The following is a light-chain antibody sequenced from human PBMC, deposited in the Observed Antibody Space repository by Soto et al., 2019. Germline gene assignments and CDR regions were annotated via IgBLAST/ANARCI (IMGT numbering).Light chain of an antibody. J-gene: IGLJ1*01. V-gene: IGLV2-8*01. CDR1: SNDVGGYNY. CDR2: EVS. Sequence: QSVLTQPPSASGSPGQSVTISCTGTSNDVGGYNYVSWYQQHPGKAPKLMIYEVSKRPSGVPDRFSGSKSGNTASLTVSGLQAEDEADYYCSSYAGSNNYVFGTWTKLTVL. CDR3: SSYAGSNNYV.